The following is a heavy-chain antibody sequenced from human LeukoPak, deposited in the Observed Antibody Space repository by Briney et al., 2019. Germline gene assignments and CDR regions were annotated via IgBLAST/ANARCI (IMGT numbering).Heavy chain of an antibody. CDR1: GGSISPYY. CDR3: ARSTGSTMFIDY. D-gene: IGHD3-10*02. CDR2: IYYSGNT. J-gene: IGHJ4*02. Sequence: SETLSPTCTVSGGSISPYYWSWIRQPPGKGLEWLGYIYYSGNTDYNPSLKSRVAISVDTSKNQFSLKLSSVTAADTAVYYCARSTGSTMFIDYWGQGTLVAVSS. V-gene: IGHV4-59*01.